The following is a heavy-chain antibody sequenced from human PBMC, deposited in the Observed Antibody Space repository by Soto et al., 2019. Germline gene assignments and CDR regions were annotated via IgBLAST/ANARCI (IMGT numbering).Heavy chain of an antibody. V-gene: IGHV1-18*01. J-gene: IGHJ6*03. CDR1: GYTFTSYV. CDR3: ARDRGQLYYYYYMGV. D-gene: IGHD5-18*01. CDR2: ISAYNGNT. Sequence: ASVKVSCKASGYTFTSYVMSWVRQAPGQGLEWMGWISAYNGNTNYAQKLQGRVTMTTDTSTSTAYMELRSLRSDDTAVYYCARDRGQLYYYYYMGVWGKGTTVTVSS.